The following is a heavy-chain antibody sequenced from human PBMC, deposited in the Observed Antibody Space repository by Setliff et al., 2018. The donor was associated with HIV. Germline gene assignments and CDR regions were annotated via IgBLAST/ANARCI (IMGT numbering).Heavy chain of an antibody. V-gene: IGHV1-8*02. CDR2: MNPNSGNT. J-gene: IGHJ6*03. D-gene: IGHD2-2*01. CDR1: GYTFTSYD. CDR3: ARGSTAVNYYYYHMDV. Sequence: ASVKVSCKASGYTFTSYDINWVRQATGQGLEWMGWMNPNSGNTGYAQKFQGRVTMTRNTSINTAYMELSSLRSEDTAVFYCARGSTAVNYYYYHMDVWGKGTTVTVSS.